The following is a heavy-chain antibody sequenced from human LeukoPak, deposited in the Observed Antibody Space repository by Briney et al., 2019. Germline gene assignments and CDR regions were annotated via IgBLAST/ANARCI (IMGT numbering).Heavy chain of an antibody. CDR2: IYHSGST. CDR3: ARGRGLCSSTSCYAGYYYYGMDV. CDR1: GGSISSSNW. J-gene: IGHJ6*02. V-gene: IGHV4-4*02. Sequence: SGTLSLTCAVSGGSISSSNWWSWVRQPPGKGLEWIGEIYHSGSTNYNPSLKSRVTISVDKSKNQFSLKLSSVTAADTAVYYCARGRGLCSSTSCYAGYYYYGMDVWGQGTTVTVSS. D-gene: IGHD2-2*01.